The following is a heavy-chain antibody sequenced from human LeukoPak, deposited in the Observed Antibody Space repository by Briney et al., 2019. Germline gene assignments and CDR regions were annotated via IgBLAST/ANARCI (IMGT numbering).Heavy chain of an antibody. CDR3: ARDLGYYDSSGYWSY. D-gene: IGHD3-22*01. V-gene: IGHV1-69*04. J-gene: IGHJ4*02. CDR2: IIPILGIA. Sequence: VRVSCKASGGTFSSYTISWVRQAPGQGLEWMGRIIPILGIANYAQKFQGRVTITADKSTSTAYMELSSLRSEDTAVYYCARDLGYYDSSGYWSYWGQGTLVTVSS. CDR1: GGTFSSYT.